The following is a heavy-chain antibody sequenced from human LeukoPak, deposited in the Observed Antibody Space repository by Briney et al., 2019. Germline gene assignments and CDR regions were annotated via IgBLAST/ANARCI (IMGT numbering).Heavy chain of an antibody. D-gene: IGHD1-26*01. J-gene: IGHJ6*03. CDR1: GYSISSGYY. CDR2: IYHSGST. V-gene: IGHV4-38-2*02. Sequence: SETLSLTCTVSGYSISSGYYWGWIRQPPGKGLEWIGSIYHSGSTYYNPSLKSRVTISVDTSKNQFSLKLSSVTAADTAVYYCAREYDGSYYHGGYYYYYMDVWGKGTTVTVSS. CDR3: AREYDGSYYHGGYYYYYMDV.